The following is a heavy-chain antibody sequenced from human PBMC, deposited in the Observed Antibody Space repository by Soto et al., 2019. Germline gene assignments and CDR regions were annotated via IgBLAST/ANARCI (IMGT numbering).Heavy chain of an antibody. CDR1: GYTLTRYY. CDR3: ASGSGDRGTALDSSVFDF. V-gene: IGHV1-46*01. D-gene: IGHD3-10*01. Sequence: ASVKVSCKASGYTLTRYYMHWVRQAPGQGLEWMGMINPSAGSTNYPQKFQGRVTITTDTSTSTVYMELSSLRSEDTALYYCASGSGDRGTALDSSVFDFWRHGTLATVSS. J-gene: IGHJ4*01. CDR2: INPSAGST.